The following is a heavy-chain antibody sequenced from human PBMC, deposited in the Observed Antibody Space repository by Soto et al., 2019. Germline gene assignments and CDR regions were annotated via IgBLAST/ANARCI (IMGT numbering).Heavy chain of an antibody. Sequence: QITLKESGPTLVKPTQTLTLTCTFSGFSLSADGVGVGWIRQPPGKALEWLALIYWDDDPRYSPALKTRLTITKDTSKNQVVLTMTNMYPVDTATYCCAHAYGGTSWPDTAFDVCGQGTVVTVSS. CDR2: IYWDDDP. CDR3: AHAYGGTSWPDTAFDV. CDR1: GFSLSADGVG. V-gene: IGHV2-5*02. J-gene: IGHJ3*01. D-gene: IGHD2-2*01.